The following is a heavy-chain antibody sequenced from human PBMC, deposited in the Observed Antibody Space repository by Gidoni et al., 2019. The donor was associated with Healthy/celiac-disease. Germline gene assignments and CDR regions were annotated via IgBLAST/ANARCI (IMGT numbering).Heavy chain of an antibody. Sequence: FTISRDNSKNTLYLQMNSLRAEDTAVYYCAKHSAGGRGLDYWGQGTLVTVSS. V-gene: IGHV3-23*01. D-gene: IGHD2-15*01. J-gene: IGHJ4*02. CDR3: AKHSAGGRGLDY.